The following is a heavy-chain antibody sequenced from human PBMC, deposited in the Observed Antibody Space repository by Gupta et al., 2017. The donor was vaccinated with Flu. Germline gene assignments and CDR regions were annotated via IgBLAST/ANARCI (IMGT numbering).Heavy chain of an antibody. D-gene: IGHD3-10*01. CDR1: GFSLSNGGVG. Sequence: QITLTESGPTLVKPTQTLTLACPVSGFSLSNGGVGVGWMRQPPGEAREWLALLHWDDDKNYSPALESRLTITKDLSKGQVVLMMTNRDTVDKDKYYWVANEGVTFDNGGQGIMVTVSS. CDR2: LHWDDDK. CDR3: VANEGVTFDN. V-gene: IGHV2-5*04. J-gene: IGHJ4*02.